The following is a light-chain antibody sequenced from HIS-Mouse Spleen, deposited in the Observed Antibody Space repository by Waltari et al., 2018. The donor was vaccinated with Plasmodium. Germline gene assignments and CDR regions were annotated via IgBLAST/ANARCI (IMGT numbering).Light chain of an antibody. J-gene: IGLJ2*01. CDR2: EVS. CDR1: SSDVGGYNY. V-gene: IGLV2-8*01. Sequence: QSALTQPPSASGSPGPSVTISCTGTSSDVGGYNYVSWYQQHPGKAPKLMIYEVSKRPSGVPDRVSGCKSGNTASLTVSGLQAEDEADYYCSSDAGSNNLVFGGGTKLTVL. CDR3: SSDAGSNNLV.